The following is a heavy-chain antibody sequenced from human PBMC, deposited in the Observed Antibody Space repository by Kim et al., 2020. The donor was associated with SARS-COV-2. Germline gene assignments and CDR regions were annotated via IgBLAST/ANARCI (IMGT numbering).Heavy chain of an antibody. J-gene: IGHJ4*02. V-gene: IGHV3-23*01. D-gene: IGHD3-9*01. CDR2: ISGSGGST. CDR3: AKESTYYDILTGYVC. CDR1: GFTFSSYA. Sequence: GGSLRLSCAASGFTFSSYAMSWVRQAPGKGLEWVSAISGSGGSTYYADSVKGRFTISRDNTKNTLYLQMNSLRAEDTAVYYCAKESTYYDILTGYVCWGQGTLVTVSS.